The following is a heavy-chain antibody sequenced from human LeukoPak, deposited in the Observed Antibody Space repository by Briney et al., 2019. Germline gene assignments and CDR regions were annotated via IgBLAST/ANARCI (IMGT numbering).Heavy chain of an antibody. J-gene: IGHJ4*02. Sequence: TGGSLRLSCAASGFTFSSYSMNWVRQAPGKGLEWVSVIYSGGSTYYAESVRGRFTISRDNSKNTLYLQMNSLRAEDTAVYYCARGEGGYDSNFDFWGQGTLVTVSS. CDR3: ARGEGGYDSNFDF. D-gene: IGHD5-12*01. CDR1: GFTFSSYS. V-gene: IGHV3-53*01. CDR2: IYSGGST.